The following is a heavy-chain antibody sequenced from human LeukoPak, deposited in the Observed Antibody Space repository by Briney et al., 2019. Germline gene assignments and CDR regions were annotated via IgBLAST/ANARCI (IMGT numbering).Heavy chain of an antibody. CDR2: MSFDGSNK. CDR1: GFTFSDYG. V-gene: IGHV3-30*18. Sequence: GGSLRLSCAASGFTFSDYGMHWVRQTPGKGLEWVAVMSFDGSNKYYRDSVKGRFTISRDNSKNTLYLQMSSLRAEDTAVYYCAKSGCSNTNCYVISWGQGTLVTVSS. J-gene: IGHJ5*02. D-gene: IGHD2-2*01. CDR3: AKSGCSNTNCYVIS.